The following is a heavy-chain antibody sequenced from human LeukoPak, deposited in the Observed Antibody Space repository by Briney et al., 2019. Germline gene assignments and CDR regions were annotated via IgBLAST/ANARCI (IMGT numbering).Heavy chain of an antibody. CDR1: GFTFSSYS. CDR2: ISSSSSTI. CDR3: ASLYSGSYSGFNY. J-gene: IGHJ4*02. Sequence: GGSLRLSCAASGFTFSSYSMNWVRQAPGKGLEWVSYISSSSSTIYYADSVKGRFTISRDNAKNSLYLQMNSLRAEDTAVYYCASLYSGSYSGFNYWGQGTLVTVSS. V-gene: IGHV3-48*04. D-gene: IGHD1-26*01.